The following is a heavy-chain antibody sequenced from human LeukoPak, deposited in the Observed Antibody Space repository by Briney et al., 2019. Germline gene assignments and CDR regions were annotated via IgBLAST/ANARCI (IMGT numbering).Heavy chain of an antibody. J-gene: IGHJ3*02. CDR3: ARDRTLGATGAFDI. CDR1: GFTFSSYW. V-gene: IGHV3-7*01. CDR2: IKQDGSEK. D-gene: IGHD1-26*01. Sequence: GGSLRLSCAASGFTFSSYWMSWVRQAPGKGLEWVANIKQDGSEKYYVDSVKGRFTISRDNAKNSLYLQMNSLRAEDTAVYYCARDRTLGATGAFDIWGQGTMVTVSS.